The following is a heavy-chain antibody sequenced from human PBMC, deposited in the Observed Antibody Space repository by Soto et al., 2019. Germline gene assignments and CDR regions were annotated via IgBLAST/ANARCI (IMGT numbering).Heavy chain of an antibody. CDR2: ISSSSSYI. CDR3: ARDRGYDFWSGYLGGYWCMDV. CDR1: GFTFSSYS. Sequence: EVQLVESGGGLVKPGGSLRLSCAASGFTFSSYSMNWVRQAPGKGLEWVSSISSSSSYIYYADSVKGRFTISRDNAKNSLYPQMNRLRAEDTAVYYCARDRGYDFWSGYLGGYWCMDVWGQGTTVTVSS. J-gene: IGHJ6*02. D-gene: IGHD3-3*01. V-gene: IGHV3-21*01.